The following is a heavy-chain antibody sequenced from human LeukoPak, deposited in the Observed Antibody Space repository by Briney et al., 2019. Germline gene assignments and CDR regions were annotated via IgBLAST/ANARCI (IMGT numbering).Heavy chain of an antibody. CDR3: AKDGNGIVGATHVDY. D-gene: IGHD1-26*01. CDR2: IRYDGSNK. J-gene: IGHJ4*02. Sequence: PGGFLRLSCAASGFTFSYYGMHWVRQAPGKGLEWVAFIRYDGSNKYYADSVKGRFTISRDNSKNTLYLQMNSLRAEDTAVYYCAKDGNGIVGATHVDYWGQGTLVTVSS. CDR1: GFTFSYYG. V-gene: IGHV3-30*02.